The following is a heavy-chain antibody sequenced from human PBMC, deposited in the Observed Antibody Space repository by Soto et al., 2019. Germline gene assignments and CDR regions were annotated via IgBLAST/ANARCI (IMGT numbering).Heavy chain of an antibody. J-gene: IGHJ6*04. V-gene: IGHV3-11*06. CDR3: ARDRYYDSSGYYPDY. CDR2: ISSSSSYT. Sequence: PGGSLRLSCAASGFTFSGYYMSWIRQAPGKGLEWVSYISSSSSYTNYADSVKGRFTISRDNAKNSLYLQMNSLRAEDTAVYYCARDRYYDSSGYYPDYWGKGTTVTVSS. CDR1: GFTFSGYY. D-gene: IGHD3-22*01.